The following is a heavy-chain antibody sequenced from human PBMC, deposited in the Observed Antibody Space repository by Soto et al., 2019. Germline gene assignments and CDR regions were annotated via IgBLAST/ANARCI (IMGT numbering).Heavy chain of an antibody. D-gene: IGHD3-10*02. CDR1: GFTFTSSA. V-gene: IGHV1-58*01. CDR2: IVVGSGNT. Sequence: PVNLSCKASGFTFTSSAVQWVRQARGQRLEWIGWIVVGSGNTNYAQKSQGRVTITADESTSTAYMELSSLRSEDTAVYYCARRSFLVPGGIIPQPRIIFDYWGQGTLVTVSS. J-gene: IGHJ4*02. CDR3: ARRSFLVPGGIIPQPRIIFDY.